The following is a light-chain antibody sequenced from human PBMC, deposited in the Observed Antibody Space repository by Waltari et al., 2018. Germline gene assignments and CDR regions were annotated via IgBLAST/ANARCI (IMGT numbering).Light chain of an antibody. CDR3: QAWDSSSTAWI. Sequence: SYDLPQPPSVSVSPGQTASITCFGEELAHKSVSWFQQRPGQSPALVIDRDEKRPSGIPERFSGSNSGNTATLTISGTQAMDEADYYCQAWDSSSTAWIFGTGTKVLVL. V-gene: IGLV3-1*01. CDR1: ELAHKS. J-gene: IGLJ1*01. CDR2: RDE.